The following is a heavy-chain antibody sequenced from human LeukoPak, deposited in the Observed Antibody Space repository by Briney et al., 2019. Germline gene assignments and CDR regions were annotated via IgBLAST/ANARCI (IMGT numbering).Heavy chain of an antibody. CDR1: GGSISSSSYY. D-gene: IGHD6-19*01. V-gene: IGHV4-61*01. J-gene: IGHJ5*02. CDR3: ARDSSGWYRWFDP. Sequence: SETLSLTFTVSGGSISSSSYYWSWIRQPPGKGLEWIGYIYYTGSTNYNPSLKSRVTMSVDTSKNQFSLKLSSVTAADTAVYYCARDSSGWYRWFDPWGQGTRVTVSS. CDR2: IYYTGST.